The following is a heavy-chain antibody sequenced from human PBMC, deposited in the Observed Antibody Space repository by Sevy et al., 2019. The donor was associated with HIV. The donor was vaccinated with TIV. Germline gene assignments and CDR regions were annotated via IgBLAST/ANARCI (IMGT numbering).Heavy chain of an antibody. CDR3: ARDPQNGDGHNFDY. CDR1: GFTFSGYY. J-gene: IGHJ4*02. D-gene: IGHD2-8*01. Sequence: GGSLRLSCAASGFTFSGYYMTWIRQAPGKGLEWIETISDTDNTMYHADSVKGRFTISRDYAKNTPYLQMNCLRVEDTAVYYCARDPQNGDGHNFDYWGQGTPVTVSS. CDR2: ISDTDNTM. V-gene: IGHV3-11*01.